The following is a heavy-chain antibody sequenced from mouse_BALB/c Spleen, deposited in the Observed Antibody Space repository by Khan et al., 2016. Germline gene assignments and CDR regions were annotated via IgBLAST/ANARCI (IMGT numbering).Heavy chain of an antibody. CDR3: TRGWAWFAY. V-gene: IGHV1-15*01. CDR2: IHPGSGGT. Sequence: QVQLQQPGAELVRPGASVKLSCKALGNTFTDYEMHWVRQTPVHGLEWIGAIHPGSGGTAYNQKFKGKATLTTDQSSSTAYMALSSLTSEVSAVYYCTRGWAWFAYWGQGTLVTVSA. D-gene: IGHD1-1*02. J-gene: IGHJ3*01. CDR1: GNTFTDYE.